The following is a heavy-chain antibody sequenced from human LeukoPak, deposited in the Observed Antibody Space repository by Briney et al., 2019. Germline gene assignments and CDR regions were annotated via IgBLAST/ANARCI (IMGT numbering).Heavy chain of an antibody. J-gene: IGHJ5*02. CDR3: AKLGGEAYYYGSERFNWFDP. CDR1: GFTFDDYA. Sequence: GRSLRLSCAASGFTFDDYAMHWVRQAPGKGLEWVSGISWNSGSIGYADSVKGRFTISRDNAKNSLYLQMNSLRAEDTAVYYCAKLGGEAYYYGSERFNWFDPWGQGTLVTVSS. V-gene: IGHV3-9*01. D-gene: IGHD3-10*01. CDR2: ISWNSGSI.